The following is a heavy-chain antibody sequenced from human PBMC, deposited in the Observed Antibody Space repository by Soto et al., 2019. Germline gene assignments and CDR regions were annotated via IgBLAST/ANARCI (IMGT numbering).Heavy chain of an antibody. CDR2: IYYSGST. D-gene: IGHD4-17*01. CDR1: GGSISSGDYY. Sequence: SETLSLTFTVSGGSISSGDYYRSWIRQPPGKGLEWIGYIYYSGSTYYNPSVRSRVTISVDTSKKQFSLKLSSVTAADTAVYYCARESTTVRNYYYYGMDVWGQGTTVTVSS. V-gene: IGHV4-30-4*01. J-gene: IGHJ6*02. CDR3: ARESTTVRNYYYYGMDV.